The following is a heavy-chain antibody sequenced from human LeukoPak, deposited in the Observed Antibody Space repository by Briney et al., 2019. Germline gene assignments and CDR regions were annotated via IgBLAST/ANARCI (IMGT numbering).Heavy chain of an antibody. D-gene: IGHD1-26*01. J-gene: IGHJ3*02. CDR2: IYSGSST. CDR3: ARDLVGADAFDI. Sequence: GGSLRLSCAASGFTVSSNYMSWVRQAPGKGLEWVSVIYSGSSTYYADSVKGRFTISRDNSKNTLYLQMNSLRAEDTAVYYCARDLVGADAFDIWGQGTMVTVPS. V-gene: IGHV3-53*01. CDR1: GFTVSSNY.